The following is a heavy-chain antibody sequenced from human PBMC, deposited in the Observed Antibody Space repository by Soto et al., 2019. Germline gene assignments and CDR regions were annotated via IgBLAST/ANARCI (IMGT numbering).Heavy chain of an antibody. CDR3: AREGYGDNHDAFDI. CDR1: GYTFTGYY. CDR2: INPNSGGT. V-gene: IGHV1-2*04. Sequence: ASVKVSCKASGYTFTGYYMHWVRQAPGQGLEWMGWINPNSGGTNYAQKFQGWVTMTRDTSISTAYMELSRLRSDDTAVYYCAREGYGDNHDAFDIWGQGTMVTVS. D-gene: IGHD4-17*01. J-gene: IGHJ3*02.